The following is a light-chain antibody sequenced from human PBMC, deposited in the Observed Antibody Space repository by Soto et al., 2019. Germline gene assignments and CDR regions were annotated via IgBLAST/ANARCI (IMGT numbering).Light chain of an antibody. CDR1: SSDVGSYNI. V-gene: IGLV2-23*01. CDR2: EGS. J-gene: IGLJ3*02. CDR3: CSYAGSSNWV. Sequence: QSALTQPASVSGSRGQSITISCTGTSSDVGSYNIVSWYQQHPGKVPKLIIYEGSSRPSGVSNRFSGSKSGNTAALTISGLQAEDEADYYCCSYAGSSNWVFGGGTKLTVL.